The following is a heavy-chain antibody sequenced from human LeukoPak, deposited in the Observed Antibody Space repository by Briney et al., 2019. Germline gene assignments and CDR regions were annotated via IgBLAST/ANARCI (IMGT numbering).Heavy chain of an antibody. CDR2: SYYSERN. J-gene: IGHJ4*02. CDR1: GGSISSYY. V-gene: IGHV4-59*08. D-gene: IGHD3-22*01. CDR3: ARHGRSQAYYYDSSGYTPFDY. Sequence: SETLSLTCSVSGGSISSYYWGWIQQPPGRGLEWVGCSYYSERNNYNPSLKSRVIISVDTSKNHFSMKLSSVTAADAAVYYCARHGRSQAYYYDSSGYTPFDYWGQGTLVTVSS.